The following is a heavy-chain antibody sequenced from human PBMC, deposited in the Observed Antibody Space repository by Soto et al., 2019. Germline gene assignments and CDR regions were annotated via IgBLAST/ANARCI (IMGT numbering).Heavy chain of an antibody. CDR2: IIPIFDTT. V-gene: IGHV1-69*01. D-gene: IGHD1-20*01. J-gene: IGHJ4*02. CDR3: ARAPILTGETIYEHYFDY. Sequence: EQLVQSGAEVKKPGSSVKVSCKGSGGTFSNSVISWVRQAPGQGLEWMGGIIPIFDTTNYAQKFQGRVTIIADESTSTGYMELARLRSEDTAVYYCARAPILTGETIYEHYFDYLGQGTLVTVSS. CDR1: GGTFSNSV.